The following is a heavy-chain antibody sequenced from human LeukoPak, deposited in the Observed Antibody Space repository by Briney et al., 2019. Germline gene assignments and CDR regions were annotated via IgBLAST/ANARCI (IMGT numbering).Heavy chain of an antibody. CDR3: ARAGRRGYSGYDYYFDY. V-gene: IGHV4-59*01. J-gene: IGHJ4*02. D-gene: IGHD5-12*01. Sequence: PSPTLSLTCTVSGASIISYYWNSIRPPPGEGMDWIGYIYYSGTTNYNPSLKSRVTISVDTSKDQFALKLTSVPAADTAVYSCARAGRRGYSGYDYYFDYWGQGTLVTVSS. CDR2: IYYSGTT. CDR1: GASIISYY.